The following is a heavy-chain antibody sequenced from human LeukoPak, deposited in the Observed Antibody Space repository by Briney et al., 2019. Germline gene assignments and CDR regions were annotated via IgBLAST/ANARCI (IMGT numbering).Heavy chain of an antibody. CDR2: INPNDGST. CDR1: GYTFTSYW. J-gene: IGHJ4*02. D-gene: IGHD6-13*01. CDR3: ARAPRDSSTMLDY. V-gene: IGHV1-46*01. Sequence: ASVKVSCKASGYTFTSYWIQWVRQAPGQGLEWMGLINPNDGSTTYTHKFQGRVTTTRDTSTSTVYMDSSSLTSEDTAVYYRARAPRDSSTMLDYWGQGTLVTVSS.